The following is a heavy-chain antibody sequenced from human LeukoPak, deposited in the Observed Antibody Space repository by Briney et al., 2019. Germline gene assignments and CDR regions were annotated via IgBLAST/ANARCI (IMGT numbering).Heavy chain of an antibody. D-gene: IGHD1-26*01. J-gene: IGHJ4*02. CDR2: ISGSGGST. Sequence: GGSLRLSCAASGFTFSSYAMSWVRQAPGKGLEWVSAISGSGGSTYYAASVKGRFTISSDNSKNTLYLQMNSLRAEDTAVYYCAKDRIVGATGPSFDYWGQGTLATVSS. CDR3: AKDRIVGATGPSFDY. CDR1: GFTFSSYA. V-gene: IGHV3-23*01.